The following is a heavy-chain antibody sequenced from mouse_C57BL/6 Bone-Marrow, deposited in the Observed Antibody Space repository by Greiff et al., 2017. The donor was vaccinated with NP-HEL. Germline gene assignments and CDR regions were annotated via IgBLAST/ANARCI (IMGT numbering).Heavy chain of an antibody. CDR1: GYTFTSYG. Sequence: VQLQQSGAELARPGASVKLSCKASGYTFTSYGISWVKQRTGQGLEWIGEIYPRSGNTYYNEKFKSKATLTVDKSSSTAYMQLSSLTSEDSAVYYCARATTVVEGFAYWGQGTLVTVSA. V-gene: IGHV1-81*01. CDR2: IYPRSGNT. CDR3: ARATTVVEGFAY. J-gene: IGHJ3*01. D-gene: IGHD1-1*01.